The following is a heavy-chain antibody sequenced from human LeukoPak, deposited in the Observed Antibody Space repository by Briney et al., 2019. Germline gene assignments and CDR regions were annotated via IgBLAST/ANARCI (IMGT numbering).Heavy chain of an antibody. D-gene: IGHD4-17*01. V-gene: IGHV4-59*01. CDR3: ARYGDYDYHWFDP. CDR2: IYYSGST. CDR1: GGSISSYY. Sequence: SGTLSLTCTVSGGSISSYYWSWIRQPPGKGLEWIGYIYYSGSTNYNPSLKSRVTISVDTSKNQFSLKLSSVTAADTAVYYCARYGDYDYHWFDPWGQGTLVTVSS. J-gene: IGHJ5*02.